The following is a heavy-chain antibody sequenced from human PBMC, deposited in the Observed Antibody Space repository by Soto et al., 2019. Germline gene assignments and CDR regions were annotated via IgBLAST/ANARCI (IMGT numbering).Heavy chain of an antibody. D-gene: IGHD3-16*01. Sequence: QVQLQDSGPGLVRPSETLSLTCTVSSDSITRYYWIWIRQSPGTGLEWIGYTDYSGNTNYNPSLESRVTISGDTSKNQFSLRLSSVTAAEPAVYYCARAVGDTLYYTDYWGQGTLVTFSS. CDR3: ARAVGDTLYYTDY. V-gene: IGHV4-59*08. CDR1: SDSITRYY. J-gene: IGHJ4*02. CDR2: TDYSGNT.